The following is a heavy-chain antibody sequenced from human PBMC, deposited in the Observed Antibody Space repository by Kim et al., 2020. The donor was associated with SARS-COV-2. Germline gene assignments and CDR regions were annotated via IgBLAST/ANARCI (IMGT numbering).Heavy chain of an antibody. D-gene: IGHD3-10*01. CDR2: ISGSGGST. CDR1: GFTFSSYA. J-gene: IGHJ4*02. Sequence: GGSLRLSCAASGFTFSSYAMSWVRQAPGKGLEWVSAISGSGGSTYYADSVKGRFTISRDNSKNTLYLQMNSLRAEDTAVYYCAKVCPKVLLWFGESPSLGCCDYWGQGTLGTVSS. CDR3: AKVCPKVLLWFGESPSLGCCDY. V-gene: IGHV3-23*01.